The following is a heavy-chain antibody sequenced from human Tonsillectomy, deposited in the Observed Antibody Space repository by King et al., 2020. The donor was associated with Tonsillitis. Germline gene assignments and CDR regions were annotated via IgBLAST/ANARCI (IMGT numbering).Heavy chain of an antibody. J-gene: IGHJ6*02. CDR1: SGSISGSS. D-gene: IGHD3-10*01. CDR2: ISDSGTT. CDR3: ARHSGITITWYILGHYYPLDV. Sequence: VQLQESGPGLVKPSETLSLTCTLSSGSISGSSWSWIRQSSGKGLEWIGSISDSGTTNYNPSLKSRVVISVDTSTNRLSLNLRSVTATDTATYYGARHSGITITWYILGHYYPLDVWGQGTTVIVSS. V-gene: IGHV4-59*08.